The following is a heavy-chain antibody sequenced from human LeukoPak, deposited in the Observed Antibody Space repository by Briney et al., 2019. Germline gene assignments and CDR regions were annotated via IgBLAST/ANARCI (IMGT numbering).Heavy chain of an antibody. Sequence: GGSLRLSCAASGFTFSSYSMNWVRQAPGKGLEGGSVIYSGGSTYYADSVKGRFTISRDNSKNTLYLQMNRLRAEDTVVYYCARDSRDGREYYGSGSYYYYYGMDVWGQGTTVTVSS. V-gene: IGHV3-66*01. CDR2: IYSGGST. CDR1: GFTFSSYS. D-gene: IGHD3-10*01. J-gene: IGHJ6*02. CDR3: ARDSRDGREYYGSGSYYYYYGMDV.